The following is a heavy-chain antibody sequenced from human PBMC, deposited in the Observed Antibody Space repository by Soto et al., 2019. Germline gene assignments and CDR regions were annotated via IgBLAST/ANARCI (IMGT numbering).Heavy chain of an antibody. CDR3: ARLSRLFSLATYYYQCTVV. V-gene: IGHV4-61*01. CDR2: IYYSGST. D-gene: IGHD5-12*01. CDR1: GVSVSNENYY. J-gene: IGHJ6*02. Sequence: SETLSLTCTVSGVSVSNENYYWSSIRQPPGKGLEWIGYIYYSGSTNYNPSLRSRVTFSVDTSKNQVSLRLDSVTSADTAVYYCARLSRLFSLATYYYQCTVVWAQGTTVTVS.